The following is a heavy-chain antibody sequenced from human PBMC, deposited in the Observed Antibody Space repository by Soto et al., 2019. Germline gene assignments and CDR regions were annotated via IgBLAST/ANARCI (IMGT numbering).Heavy chain of an antibody. D-gene: IGHD6-19*01. CDR2: ISAYNGNT. V-gene: IGHV1-18*01. Sequence: ASVKVSCKASGYTFTSYGISWVRQAPGQGLEWMGWISAYNGNTNYAQKLQGRVTMTTGTSTSTAYMELRSLRSDDTAVYYCGKERRGSGWSVCNFWGQGSLVTVSS. CDR3: GKERRGSGWSVCNF. CDR1: GYTFTSYG. J-gene: IGHJ4*02.